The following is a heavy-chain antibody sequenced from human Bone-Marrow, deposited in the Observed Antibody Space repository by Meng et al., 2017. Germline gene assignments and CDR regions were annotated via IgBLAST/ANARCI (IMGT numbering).Heavy chain of an antibody. CDR2: MNHNSGNT. Sequence: ASVKVSCKASGYTFTSYYINWVRQATGQGREWMGWMNHNSGNTGYAQKFQGRVTITRNTSISTAYMELSSLRAEDTAVYYCARGGTIFGGVIINLYYYYGMDVWGQGTTVTVSS. J-gene: IGHJ6*02. CDR1: GYTFTSYY. D-gene: IGHD3-3*01. CDR3: ARGGTIFGGVIINLYYYYGMDV. V-gene: IGHV1-8*03.